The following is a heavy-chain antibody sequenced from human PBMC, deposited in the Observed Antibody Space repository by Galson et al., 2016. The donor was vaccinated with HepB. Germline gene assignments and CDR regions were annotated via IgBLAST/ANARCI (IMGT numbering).Heavy chain of an antibody. CDR1: GFIFNSHA. D-gene: IGHD1-26*01. V-gene: IGHV3-30-3*01. CDR3: ARDRRGGSNTLDY. Sequence: SLRLSCAASGFIFNSHAMNWVRQAPGKGLEWVAVISYDGSNEYYADSVKGRFTIYRDNSKNTLYLHMNSLRAEDTAVYYCARDRRGGSNTLDYWGQGTLGTVSS. CDR2: ISYDGSNE. J-gene: IGHJ4*02.